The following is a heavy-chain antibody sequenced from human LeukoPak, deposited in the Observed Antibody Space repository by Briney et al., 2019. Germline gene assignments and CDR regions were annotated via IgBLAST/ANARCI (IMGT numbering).Heavy chain of an antibody. CDR1: GGSISSFY. Sequence: SETLSLTCTVSGGSISSFYWAWIRQPPGKGLEWIGYIYYSGSTNYNPSLKSRVTISVDTFRTHFSLKLSSVTAADTAVYYCARHPGGRQNWFDPWGQGTLVTVSS. J-gene: IGHJ5*02. CDR2: IYYSGST. CDR3: ARHPGGRQNWFDP. V-gene: IGHV4-59*08. D-gene: IGHD3-16*01.